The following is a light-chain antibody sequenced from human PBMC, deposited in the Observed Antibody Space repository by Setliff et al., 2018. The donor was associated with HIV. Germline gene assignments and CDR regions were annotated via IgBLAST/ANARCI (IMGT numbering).Light chain of an antibody. CDR1: NSNIGSNT. CDR3: AAWDDSLNGPV. Sequence: QSALTQSPSASGTPGQRVTISCSGSNSNIGSNTVNWYQQLPGTAPKLLLYSNNQRPSGVPGRFSGSKSGTSASLAISGLQSEDEAVYYCAAWDDSLNGPVFGTGTKVTVL. CDR2: SNN. J-gene: IGLJ1*01. V-gene: IGLV1-44*01.